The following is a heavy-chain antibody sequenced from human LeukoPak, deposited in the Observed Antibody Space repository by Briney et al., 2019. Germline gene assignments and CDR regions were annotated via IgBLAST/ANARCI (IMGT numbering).Heavy chain of an antibody. D-gene: IGHD5-18*01. CDR3: AREGQYSYGYLDY. V-gene: IGHV3-33*01. Sequence: GGSLRLSCAASGFTFSRLGMHCVRQAPGKGLEWVTVIGYDGSNKYYADSVKGRFTISRDNSKHTLYLQMSSLSAEVTAGYYCAREGQYSYGYLDYWGQGTLVTVSS. CDR1: GFTFSRLG. CDR2: IGYDGSNK. J-gene: IGHJ4*02.